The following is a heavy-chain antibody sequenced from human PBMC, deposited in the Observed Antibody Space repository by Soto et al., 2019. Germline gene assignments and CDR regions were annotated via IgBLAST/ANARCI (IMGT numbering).Heavy chain of an antibody. CDR3: ARDADSSGLHY. Sequence: LRLSCAASGFTVSGMFMNWVRQAPGKGLEWVSVIYPAGPTYYADSVKGRFTISRDNSKNTLFLQLNNLRAEDTAVYYCARDADSSGLHYWGQGILVTVSS. V-gene: IGHV3-53*01. D-gene: IGHD6-19*01. CDR1: GFTVSGMF. J-gene: IGHJ4*02. CDR2: IYPAGPT.